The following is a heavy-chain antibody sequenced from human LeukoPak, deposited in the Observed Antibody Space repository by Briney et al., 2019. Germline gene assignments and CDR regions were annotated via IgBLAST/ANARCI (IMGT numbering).Heavy chain of an antibody. CDR1: GFTFSSYE. Sequence: GSLRLSCAASGFTFSSYEMNWVRQAPGKGLEWVSYISSSGSTIYYADSVKGRFTISRDNAKNSLYLQMNSLRAEDMALYYCAKDMVAAAGTSAFDIWGQGTMVTVSS. CDR3: AKDMVAAAGTSAFDI. CDR2: ISSSGSTI. V-gene: IGHV3-48*03. D-gene: IGHD6-13*01. J-gene: IGHJ3*02.